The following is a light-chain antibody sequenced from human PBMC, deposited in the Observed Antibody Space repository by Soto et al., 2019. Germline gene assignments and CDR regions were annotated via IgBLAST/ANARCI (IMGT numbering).Light chain of an antibody. CDR1: ESVSSSY. CDR3: QHYGTSPEVT. CDR2: GAS. J-gene: IGKJ5*01. Sequence: EIVLTQYPGTLALSPGARATLSCRASESVSSSYLAWYQQKPGQAPRLLMHGASSRATGIPDRFSGSGSGADFTLTISRVEPEDFAVYYCQHYGTSPEVTFGQGTRLEIK. V-gene: IGKV3-20*01.